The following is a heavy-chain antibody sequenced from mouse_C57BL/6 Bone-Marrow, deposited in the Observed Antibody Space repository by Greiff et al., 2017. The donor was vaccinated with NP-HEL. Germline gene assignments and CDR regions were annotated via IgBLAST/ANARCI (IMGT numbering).Heavy chain of an antibody. J-gene: IGHJ2*01. CDR2: ILPGSGRT. Sequence: QVQLPQSGAELMKPGASVKLSCKATGYTFTGYWIEGVKQRPGHGLEWIGEILPGSGRTNYKEKFKGKATFTADTSSNTAYMQLSSLTTEDSAIYYCARAYYGSSLLDYWGQGTTLTVSS. CDR3: ARAYYGSSLLDY. V-gene: IGHV1-9*01. CDR1: GYTFTGYW. D-gene: IGHD1-1*01.